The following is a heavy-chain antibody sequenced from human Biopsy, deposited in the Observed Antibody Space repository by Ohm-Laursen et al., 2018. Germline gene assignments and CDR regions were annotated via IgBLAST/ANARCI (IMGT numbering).Heavy chain of an antibody. CDR1: GFTFSTYD. J-gene: IGHJ4*02. V-gene: IGHV3-33*08. CDR3: ARDRREHYQFDS. D-gene: IGHD1-26*01. CDR2: IWYDGSDQ. Sequence: SLRLSCAASGFTFSTYDMHWVRQAPGKGLEWVALIWYDGSDQYYADSVKGRFTISRDNSKNTVYLQMNSLRAEDTAVYYCARDRREHYQFDSWGQGTRVTVSS.